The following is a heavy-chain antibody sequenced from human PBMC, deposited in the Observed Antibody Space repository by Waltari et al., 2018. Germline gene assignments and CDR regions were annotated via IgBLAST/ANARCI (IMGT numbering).Heavy chain of an antibody. V-gene: IGHV2-70*16. J-gene: IGHJ4*02. Sequence: QVTLKESGPVLVKPTQTLTLTCTFSGFSLSTSGMCVSWIRQPPGNALEWLARIDWDDDKFYSTSLNTRLTISNDTSKNQVVLTMTNMDPVDTATYYCALSDCYSSYYFDYWGQGTLVTVSS. CDR1: GFSLSTSGMC. CDR2: IDWDDDK. CDR3: ALSDCYSSYYFDY. D-gene: IGHD2-21*01.